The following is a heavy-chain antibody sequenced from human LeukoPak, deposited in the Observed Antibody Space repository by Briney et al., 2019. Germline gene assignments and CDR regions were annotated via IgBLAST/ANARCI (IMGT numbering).Heavy chain of an antibody. D-gene: IGHD3-3*01. CDR2: ISSDGDST. V-gene: IGHV3-64D*06. J-gene: IGHJ4*02. CDR3: VKRTSDYYYYDH. Sequence: PGGSLRLSCSASGFTFSTYPMHWVRQAPGRGLEYVSSISSDGDSTYYADSVKGRFTISRDNSKNTLYLQTSSLRAEDTAVYYCVKRTSDYYYYDHWGRGTLVTVSS. CDR1: GFTFSTYP.